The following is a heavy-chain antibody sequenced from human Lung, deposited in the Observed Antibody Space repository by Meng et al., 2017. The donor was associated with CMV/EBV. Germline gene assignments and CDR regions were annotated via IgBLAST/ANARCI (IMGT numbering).Heavy chain of an antibody. CDR3: ARGFRGGYYYYYGMDV. CDR1: GGSVSSGSYY. J-gene: IGHJ6*02. Sequence: SETLSLXXTVSGGSVSSGSYYWSWIRQPPGKGLEWIGYIYYSGSTNYNPSLKSRVTISVDTSKNQFSLKLSSVTAADTAVYYCARGFRGGYYYYYGMDVWGRGTTVTVSS. CDR2: IYYSGST. D-gene: IGHD2-15*01. V-gene: IGHV4-61*01.